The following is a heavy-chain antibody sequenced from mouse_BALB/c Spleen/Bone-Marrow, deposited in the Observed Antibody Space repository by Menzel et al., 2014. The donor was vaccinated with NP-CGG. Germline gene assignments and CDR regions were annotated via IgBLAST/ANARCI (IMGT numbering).Heavy chain of an antibody. CDR2: ISDGGGHT. CDR1: GFSFSDHY. D-gene: IGHD2-14*01. V-gene: IGHV5-4*02. CDR3: ARDGDYRYAWFSY. Sequence: EVKLVESGGRLVKPGGSLKLSCAASGFSFSDHYMYWVRQTPEKMLEWVATISDGGGHTYYSDSVKGRFTISRDNAKNNLYLQMSSLKSEDTAMYHCARDGDYRYAWFSYWGQGTPVTVSA. J-gene: IGHJ3*01.